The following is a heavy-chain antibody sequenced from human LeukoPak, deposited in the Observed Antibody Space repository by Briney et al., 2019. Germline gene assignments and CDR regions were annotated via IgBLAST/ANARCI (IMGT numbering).Heavy chain of an antibody. Sequence: SQTLSLTCTVSGGSISSYYWSWIRQPPRKGLEWIGYIYYSGSTNYNPSLKIRVTISVDTSKNQFSLKLSSVTAADTAVYYCARGDQWLVSYFDYWGQGTLVTVSS. D-gene: IGHD6-19*01. CDR1: GGSISSYY. J-gene: IGHJ4*02. V-gene: IGHV4-59*01. CDR3: ARGDQWLVSYFDY. CDR2: IYYSGST.